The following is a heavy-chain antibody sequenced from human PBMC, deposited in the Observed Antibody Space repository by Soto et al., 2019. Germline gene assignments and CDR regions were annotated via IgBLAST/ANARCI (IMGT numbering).Heavy chain of an antibody. CDR1: GFTVSSNY. J-gene: IGHJ4*02. D-gene: IGHD3-3*01. CDR3: ARVGRRGPIFGVVHSDLDY. Sequence: PGGSLRLSCAASGFTVSSNYMSWVRQAPGKGLEWVSVIYSGGSTYYADSVKGRFTISRHNAKNTLYLQMNSLRAEDTAVYYCARVGRRGPIFGVVHSDLDYWGQGTLVTISS. V-gene: IGHV3-53*01. CDR2: IYSGGST.